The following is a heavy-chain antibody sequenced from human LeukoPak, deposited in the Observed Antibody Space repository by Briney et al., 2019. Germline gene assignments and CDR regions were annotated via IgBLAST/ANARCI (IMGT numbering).Heavy chain of an antibody. D-gene: IGHD3-10*01. V-gene: IGHV4-4*02. CDR2: INHSGST. CDR1: GGSISSSNNW. CDR3: ARSGGYGSGSYYLFDY. Sequence: SETLSLTCAVSGGSISSSNNWWSWVRQPPGKGLEWIGEINHSGSTNYNPSLKSRVTILVDTSKNQFSLKLSSVTAADTAVYYCARSGGYGSGSYYLFDYWGQGTLVTVSS. J-gene: IGHJ4*02.